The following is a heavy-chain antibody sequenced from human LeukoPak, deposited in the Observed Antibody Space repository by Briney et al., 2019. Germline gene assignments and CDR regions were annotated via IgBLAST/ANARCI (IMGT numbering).Heavy chain of an antibody. Sequence: SETLFLTCSVSGDSIRGFYWGWLRQPPGKGLEWLGYFYYSGDTNYNPALESRVIISVDTSKNQFSLKLSSLTAADTAVYYCARWNYDISTGHRYLDYWGQGTLVIVSS. J-gene: IGHJ4*02. CDR3: ARWNYDISTGHRYLDY. CDR1: GDSIRGFY. V-gene: IGHV4-59*01. D-gene: IGHD3-9*01. CDR2: FYYSGDT.